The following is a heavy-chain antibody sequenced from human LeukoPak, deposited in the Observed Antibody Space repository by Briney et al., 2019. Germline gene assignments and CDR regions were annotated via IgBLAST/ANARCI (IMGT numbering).Heavy chain of an antibody. CDR2: IYYSGST. CDR3: AREGSSSPGAFDI. V-gene: IGHV4-59*12. J-gene: IGHJ3*02. D-gene: IGHD6-13*01. Sequence: TSSETLSLTCTVSGGSISSYYWSWIRQPPGKGLEWVGYIYYSGSTNYNPSLKSRVTISVDTSKNQFSLKLSSVTAADTAVYYCAREGSSSPGAFDIWGQGTMVTVSS. CDR1: GGSISSYY.